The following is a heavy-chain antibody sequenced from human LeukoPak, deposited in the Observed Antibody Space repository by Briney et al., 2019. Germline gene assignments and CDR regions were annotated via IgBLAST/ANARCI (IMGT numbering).Heavy chain of an antibody. J-gene: IGHJ6*02. D-gene: IGHD1-1*01. CDR1: GYTFTSYY. Sequence: GASVKVSCKASGYTFTSYYMHWVRQAPGQGLEWMGIINPSGGSTSYAQKFQGRVTMTRDTSTSTAYMELRSLRSDDTAVYYCARDTSQYKDLMWYYYGMDVWGQGTTVTVSS. CDR2: INPSGGST. CDR3: ARDTSQYKDLMWYYYGMDV. V-gene: IGHV1-46*01.